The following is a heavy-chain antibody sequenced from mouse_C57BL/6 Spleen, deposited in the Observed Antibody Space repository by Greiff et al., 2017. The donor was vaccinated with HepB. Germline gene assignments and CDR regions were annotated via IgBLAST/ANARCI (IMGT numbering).Heavy chain of an antibody. J-gene: IGHJ4*01. V-gene: IGHV1-52*01. Sequence: QVQLQQSGAELVRPGSSVKLSCKASGYTFTSYWMHWVKQRPIQGLEWIGNIDPSDSETHYNQKFKDKATLTVDKSSSTAYMQLSSLTSEDSAVYYCARSDSSGYVSYAMDYWGQGTSVTVSS. CDR3: ARSDSSGYVSYAMDY. CDR2: IDPSDSET. CDR1: GYTFTSYW. D-gene: IGHD3-2*02.